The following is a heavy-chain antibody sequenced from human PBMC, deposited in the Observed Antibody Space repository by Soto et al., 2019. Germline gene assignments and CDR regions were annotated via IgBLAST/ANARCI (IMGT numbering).Heavy chain of an antibody. V-gene: IGHV1-46*03. J-gene: IGHJ3*02. CDR1: GYTFTSYY. CDR2: INPSGGSK. Sequence: QVQLVQSGAEVKKPGASVKVSCKASGYTFTSYYMHWVRQAPGQGLEWMGIINPSGGSKSYAQKFKGRVTMTRHTPQSTVYMELSSLRSEDTAVYYCARATTGVDAFDIWGQGTMVTVSS. D-gene: IGHD1-26*01. CDR3: ARATTGVDAFDI.